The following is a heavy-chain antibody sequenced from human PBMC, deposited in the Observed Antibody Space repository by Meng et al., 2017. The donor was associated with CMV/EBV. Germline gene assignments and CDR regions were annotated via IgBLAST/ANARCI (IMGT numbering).Heavy chain of an antibody. J-gene: IGHJ4*02. Sequence: GGSLRLSCAASGFTFSSYSMNWVRQAPGKGLEWVSSISSSSSYIYYADSVKGRFTISRDNSKNTLYLQMNSLRAEDTAVYYCAREKGWGADTTSFDYWGQGTLVTVSS. CDR2: ISSSSSYI. CDR1: GFTFSSYS. V-gene: IGHV3-21*01. CDR3: AREKGWGADTTSFDY. D-gene: IGHD6-19*01.